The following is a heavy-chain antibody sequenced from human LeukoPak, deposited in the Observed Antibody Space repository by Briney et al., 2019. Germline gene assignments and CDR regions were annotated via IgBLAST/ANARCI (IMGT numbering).Heavy chain of an antibody. V-gene: IGHV1-2*02. J-gene: IGHJ4*02. CDR2: INPNSGGT. CDR3: ARAQQLLYYFDY. Sequence: ASVKVSCKASGYTFTGYYMHWVRQAPGQGLEWMGWINPNSGGTNYAQKFQGRVTMTRDTSISTAYMELSRLRSDDTAVYHCARAQQLLYYFDYWGQGTLVTVSS. D-gene: IGHD6-13*01. CDR1: GYTFTGYY.